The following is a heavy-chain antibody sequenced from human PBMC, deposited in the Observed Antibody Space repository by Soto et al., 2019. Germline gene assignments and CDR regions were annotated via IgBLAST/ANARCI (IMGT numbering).Heavy chain of an antibody. V-gene: IGHV3-30*18. J-gene: IGHJ4*02. D-gene: IGHD3-16*01. Sequence: QVQLVESGGGVVQPGRSLRLSCVASGFTLSNYGMHWVRQAPGKGLEWVAATSYDGTYTYYTDSVKGRFTISRDNAKNTLYPQMNSRRTEDTAVYYCEKAGESGSFGRLDYWGQGNLVTVSS. CDR1: GFTLSNYG. CDR2: TSYDGTYT. CDR3: EKAGESGSFGRLDY.